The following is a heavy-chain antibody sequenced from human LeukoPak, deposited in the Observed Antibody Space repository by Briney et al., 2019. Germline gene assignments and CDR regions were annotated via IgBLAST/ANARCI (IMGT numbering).Heavy chain of an antibody. D-gene: IGHD3-16*01. J-gene: IGHJ4*02. CDR1: GGSISSDY. CDR2: IYTSGST. CDR3: ARDATDYAYPFDY. Sequence: SETLSLTCTVSGGSISSDYWSWIRQPAGKGLEWIGRIYTSGSTNYNPSLKSRVTMSVDPSKHQFSLKLSSVTAADTAVYYCARDATDYAYPFDYWGQGTLVTVSS. V-gene: IGHV4-4*07.